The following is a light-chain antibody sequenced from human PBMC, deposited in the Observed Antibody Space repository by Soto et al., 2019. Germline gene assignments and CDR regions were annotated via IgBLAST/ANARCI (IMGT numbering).Light chain of an antibody. V-gene: IGKV3-15*01. CDR2: GAS. CDR1: QSVSSN. J-gene: IGKJ5*01. Sequence: EIVMTQSPATLSVSPGERATLSCRASQSVSSNLAWYQQKPGQAPRLLIYGASTRATGIPARFSGSGSGTEFTLTISSLQSEDFAVYYCQQYNNWPPGDITFGQGTRLEIK. CDR3: QQYNNWPPGDIT.